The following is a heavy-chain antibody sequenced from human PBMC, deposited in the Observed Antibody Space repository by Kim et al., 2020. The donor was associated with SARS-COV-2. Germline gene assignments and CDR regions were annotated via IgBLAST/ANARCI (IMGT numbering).Heavy chain of an antibody. J-gene: IGHJ4*02. CDR3: ARAGRQLLVRPIFYYFDY. D-gene: IGHD6-19*01. V-gene: IGHV4-34*01. CDR2: INHSGST. Sequence: SETLSLTCAVYGGSFSGYYWSWIRQPPGKGLEWIGEINHSGSTNYNPSLKSRVTISVDTSKNQFSLKLSSVTAADTAVYYCARAGRQLLVRPIFYYFDYWGQGTLVTVS. CDR1: GGSFSGYY.